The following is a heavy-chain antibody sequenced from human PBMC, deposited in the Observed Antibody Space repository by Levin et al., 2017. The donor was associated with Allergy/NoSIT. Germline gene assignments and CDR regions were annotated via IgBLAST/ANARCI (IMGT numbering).Heavy chain of an antibody. CDR1: GGTFSSYA. Sequence: SVKVSCKASGGTFSSYAISWVRQAPGQGLEWMGGIIPIFGTANYAQKFQGRVTITADESTSTAYMELSSLRSEDTAVYYCARAVGSSNPGLGAFDIWGQGTMVTVSS. CDR3: ARAVGSSNPGLGAFDI. CDR2: IIPIFGTA. V-gene: IGHV1-69*13. J-gene: IGHJ3*02. D-gene: IGHD6-13*01.